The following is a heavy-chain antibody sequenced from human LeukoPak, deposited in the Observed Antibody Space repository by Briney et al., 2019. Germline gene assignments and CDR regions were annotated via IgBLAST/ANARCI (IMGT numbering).Heavy chain of an antibody. CDR3: ARSRGDIVVVPAAWWFDP. CDR2: INPNSGGT. D-gene: IGHD2-2*01. CDR1: GYTFTGYY. V-gene: IGHV1-2*02. Sequence: ASVKVSCKASGYTFTGYYMHWVRQAPGQGLEWMGWINPNSGGTNYAQKFQGRVTMTRDTSISTAYMELSRLRSDDTAVYYCARSRGDIVVVPAAWWFDPWGQGTLVTVSS. J-gene: IGHJ5*02.